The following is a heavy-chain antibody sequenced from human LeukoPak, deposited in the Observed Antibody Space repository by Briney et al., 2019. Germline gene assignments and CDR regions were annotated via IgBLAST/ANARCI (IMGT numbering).Heavy chain of an antibody. Sequence: GESLKISCKGSGFSFNMYWIGWVRQMPGKGLGWMGIIYPGDSDTRYSPSFQGQVTISVDKSISTAYLQWSSLKASDTAMYYCARRQGCSNTACPPDYWGQGTLVTVSS. J-gene: IGHJ4*02. D-gene: IGHD2-2*01. CDR3: ARRQGCSNTACPPDY. CDR2: IYPGDSDT. CDR1: GFSFNMYW. V-gene: IGHV5-51*01.